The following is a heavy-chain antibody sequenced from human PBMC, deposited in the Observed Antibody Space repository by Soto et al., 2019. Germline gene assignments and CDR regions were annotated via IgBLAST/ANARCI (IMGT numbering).Heavy chain of an antibody. CDR1: GGSISSGGYY. D-gene: IGHD3-22*01. Sequence: SETLSLTCTVSGGSISSGGYYWSWIRQHPGKGLEWIGYIYYSGSTYYNPSLKSRVTISVDTSKNQFSLKLSSVTAADTAVYYCARNPYDSSGYWPTIDYWGQGTLVTVSS. CDR2: IYYSGST. V-gene: IGHV4-31*03. CDR3: ARNPYDSSGYWPTIDY. J-gene: IGHJ4*02.